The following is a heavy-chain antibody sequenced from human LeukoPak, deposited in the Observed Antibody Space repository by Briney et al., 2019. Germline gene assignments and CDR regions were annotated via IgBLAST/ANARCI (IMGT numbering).Heavy chain of an antibody. J-gene: IGHJ4*02. CDR1: GGTFSSYA. Sequence: ASVKVSCKASGGTFSSYAISWVRQAPGQRLEWMGWINAGNGNTKYSQKFQGRVTITRDTSASTAYMELSSLRSEDTAVYYCAYSSMVATAFDYWGQGTLVTVSS. CDR3: AYSSMVATAFDY. CDR2: INAGNGNT. V-gene: IGHV1-3*01. D-gene: IGHD5-12*01.